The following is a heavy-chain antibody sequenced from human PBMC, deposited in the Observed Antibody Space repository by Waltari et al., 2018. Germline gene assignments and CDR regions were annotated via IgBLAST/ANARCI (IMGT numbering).Heavy chain of an antibody. CDR3: ATYRLLGY. CDR2: INYDGSEK. D-gene: IGHD5-18*01. CDR1: VCNFGNYW. V-gene: IGHV3-7*03. J-gene: IGHJ4*02. Sequence: VLLVVSGAVLVPPGGSLRGAWSGSVCNFGNYWMTWVRQAPGWGLEGVANINYDGSEKYYVDSLKGRFTISRDNARNSLYLQMNSLRAEDTVVYYCATYRLLGYCGQGTLVTVSS.